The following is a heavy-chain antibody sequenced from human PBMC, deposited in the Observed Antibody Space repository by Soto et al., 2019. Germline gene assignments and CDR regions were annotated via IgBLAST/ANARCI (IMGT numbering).Heavy chain of an antibody. D-gene: IGHD4-4*01. V-gene: IGHV1-8*01. J-gene: IGHJ5*02. CDR1: GYSFTRHD. Sequence: QVQLVQSGAEVRKPGASVRVSCKATGYSFTRHDINWLRQAAGQGLEWMGWMNPNSGNPVYAQKFQGRVTMTRNTSITTAYIEVTRLKSEDTAVYFCARGAYNDYSHWFDPWGQGTLVTVSS. CDR2: MNPNSGNP. CDR3: ARGAYNDYSHWFDP.